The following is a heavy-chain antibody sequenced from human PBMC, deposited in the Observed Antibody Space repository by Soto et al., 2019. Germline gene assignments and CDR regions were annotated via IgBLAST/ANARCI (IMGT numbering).Heavy chain of an antibody. CDR3: ARVNMGAAYAFDI. CDR2: ISSSSSYI. Sequence: GGSLRLSCAASGFTFSSYSMNWVRQAPGKGLEWVSSISSSSSYIYYADSVKGRFTISRDNAKNSLYLQMYSLRAEDTAVYYCARVNMGAAYAFDIWGQGTMVTVSS. D-gene: IGHD3-10*01. CDR1: GFTFSSYS. J-gene: IGHJ3*02. V-gene: IGHV3-21*01.